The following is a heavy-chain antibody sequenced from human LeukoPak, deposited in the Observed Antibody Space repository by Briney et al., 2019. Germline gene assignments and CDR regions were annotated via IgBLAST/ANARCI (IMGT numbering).Heavy chain of an antibody. CDR3: ARGRKRREGGWFDP. CDR2: INHSGST. V-gene: IGHV4-34*01. J-gene: IGHJ5*02. D-gene: IGHD1-14*01. Sequence: SETLSLTCAVYGGSFSGYYWSWIRQPPGKGLEWIGEINHSGSTNYNPPLKSRVTISVDTSKNQFSLKLSSVTAADTAVYYCARGRKRREGGWFDPWGQGTLVTVSS. CDR1: GGSFSGYY.